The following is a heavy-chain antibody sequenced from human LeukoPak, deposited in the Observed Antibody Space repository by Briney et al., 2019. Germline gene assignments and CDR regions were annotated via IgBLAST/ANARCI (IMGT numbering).Heavy chain of an antibody. D-gene: IGHD3-10*01. Sequence: PGGSLRLSCAASGFTFSSYGMSWVRQAPGKGLEWVSAISGSGGSTYYADSVKGRFTISRDNSKSTLYLQMNSLRAEDTAVYYCTRHPDYYGSGDFDPWGQGTLVTVSS. J-gene: IGHJ5*02. V-gene: IGHV3-23*01. CDR1: GFTFSSYG. CDR3: TRHPDYYGSGDFDP. CDR2: ISGSGGST.